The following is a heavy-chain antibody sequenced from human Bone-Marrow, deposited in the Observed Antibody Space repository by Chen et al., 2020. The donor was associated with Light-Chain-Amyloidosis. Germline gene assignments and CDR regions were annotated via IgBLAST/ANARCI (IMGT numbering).Heavy chain of an antibody. Sequence: QVQLQESGPGLVKPSGTLSLTCAVSGGSISDSNWWTWVRQPPGKGLEWIGEIYPGGSTNYDPSLESRITMSIDRSKTQFSLRLKSVTAADTAVYYCASEADYWGPGTLVTVSS. CDR1: GGSISDSNW. V-gene: IGHV4-4*02. CDR3: ASEADY. CDR2: IYPGGST. J-gene: IGHJ4*02.